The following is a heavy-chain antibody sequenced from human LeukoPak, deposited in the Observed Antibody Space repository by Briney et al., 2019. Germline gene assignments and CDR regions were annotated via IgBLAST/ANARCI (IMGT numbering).Heavy chain of an antibody. CDR2: INSDGSST. D-gene: IGHD6-13*01. Sequence: RPGGSLRLSCAASGFTFSRYYMHWVRQAPGKGLVWVSRINSDGSSTIYADSVKGRFTISRDNAKTTLYLQMNSLKVEDTAVYYCTRVFVGDEYSSSGYWGQGTLVTVSS. V-gene: IGHV3-74*01. J-gene: IGHJ4*02. CDR3: TRVFVGDEYSSSGY. CDR1: GFTFSRYY.